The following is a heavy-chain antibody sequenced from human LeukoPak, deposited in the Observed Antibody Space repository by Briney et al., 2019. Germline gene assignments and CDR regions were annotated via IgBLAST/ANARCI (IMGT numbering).Heavy chain of an antibody. V-gene: IGHV1-69*05. J-gene: IGHJ4*02. CDR3: AKDQRSNWGSMGY. Sequence: ASVKVSCKXSGGTFSSYAISWVRQAPRQGLEWMGGIIPIFGTANYAQKFQGRVTITTDESTSTAYMELSSLRSEDTAVYYCAKDQRSNWGSMGYWGQGTLVTVSS. CDR1: GGTFSSYA. D-gene: IGHD7-27*01. CDR2: IIPIFGTA.